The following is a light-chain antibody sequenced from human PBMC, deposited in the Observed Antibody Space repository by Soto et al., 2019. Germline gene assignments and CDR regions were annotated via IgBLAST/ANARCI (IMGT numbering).Light chain of an antibody. CDR1: QSISSY. CDR2: AAS. J-gene: IGKJ2*01. Sequence: DIQMTQSPSSLSASVGDRVTITCRASQSISSYLNWYQQKPGKAPKLLIYAASSLQSGVPSRFSGSGSGTGFNLTISSLQPEDFATYYCQQSYSTPYTFGQGTKLEIK. CDR3: QQSYSTPYT. V-gene: IGKV1-39*01.